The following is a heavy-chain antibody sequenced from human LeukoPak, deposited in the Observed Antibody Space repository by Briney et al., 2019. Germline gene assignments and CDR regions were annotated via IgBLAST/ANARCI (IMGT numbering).Heavy chain of an antibody. CDR3: ASRSPRYSSGWLSIDY. J-gene: IGHJ4*02. Sequence: VSVKVSCKASGYTFTGYYMHWVRQAPGQGLEWMGWINPNSGGTNYAQKFQGRVTMTRDTSISTAYMELSRLRSDDTAVYYCASRSPRYSSGWLSIDYWGQGTLVTVSS. V-gene: IGHV1-2*02. D-gene: IGHD6-19*01. CDR1: GYTFTGYY. CDR2: INPNSGGT.